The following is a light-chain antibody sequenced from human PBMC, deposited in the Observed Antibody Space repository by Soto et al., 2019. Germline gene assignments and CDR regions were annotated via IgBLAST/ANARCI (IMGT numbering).Light chain of an antibody. J-gene: IGLJ1*01. CDR3: SSYTSSSSYV. Sequence: QSVLTQAASVFGSPGQSITISLPGNSSDVGGYNYVSWYQQHPGKAPKLMIYDVSNRPSGGFNRFSGSKSGNTASLTISWLQAEDEADYYCSSYTSSSSYVFGTGTKVTVL. CDR1: SSDVGGYNY. CDR2: DVS. V-gene: IGLV2-14*01.